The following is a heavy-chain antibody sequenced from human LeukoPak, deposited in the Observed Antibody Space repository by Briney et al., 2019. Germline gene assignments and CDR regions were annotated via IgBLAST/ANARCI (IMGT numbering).Heavy chain of an antibody. CDR2: IYPGDSDT. V-gene: IGHV5-51*01. J-gene: IGHJ4*02. D-gene: IGHD3-10*01. CDR3: ARGGSNFDY. CDR1: GYTFTSYG. Sequence: GASVKVSCKASGYTFTSYGISWVRQMPGKGLEWMGIIYPGDSDTRYSPSFQGQVTISADKSISTAYLQWSSLKASDTAIYYCARGGSNFDYWGQGTLVTVSS.